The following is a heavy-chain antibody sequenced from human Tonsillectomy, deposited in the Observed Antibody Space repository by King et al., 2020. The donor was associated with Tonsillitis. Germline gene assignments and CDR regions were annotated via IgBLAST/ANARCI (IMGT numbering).Heavy chain of an antibody. J-gene: IGHJ4*02. CDR1: GFIFRNAW. Sequence: VQLVESGGGLVKPGGSLRLSCAASGFIFRNAWMTWVRQAPGKGLEWVGRIKSKTDGGTIDYAAPVKARFTISRDDSKNTLYLQMNSLKTEDTAVYYCTTEGAMVATTATFDYWGQGPLVPVST. D-gene: IGHD5-12*01. V-gene: IGHV3-15*01. CDR3: TTEGAMVATTATFDY. CDR2: IKSKTDGGTI.